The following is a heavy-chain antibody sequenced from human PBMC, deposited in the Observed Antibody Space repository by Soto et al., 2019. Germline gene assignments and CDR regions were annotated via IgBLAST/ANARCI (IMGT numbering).Heavy chain of an antibody. CDR3: ARHNNRDLLAGRHVRHFDY. D-gene: IGHD6-19*01. CDR1: GDSISSTSNC. V-gene: IGHV4-39*01. Sequence: QVQLQESGPGLVKPSETLSLPCIVSGDSISSTSNCWGWIRQPPGKGLEWIGSICYTGSTFYIPSLKRRVTISVETSKNQFSLRLTSVTAADTALYYCARHNNRDLLAGRHVRHFDYWGQGTLVTVSS. CDR2: ICYTGST. J-gene: IGHJ4*02.